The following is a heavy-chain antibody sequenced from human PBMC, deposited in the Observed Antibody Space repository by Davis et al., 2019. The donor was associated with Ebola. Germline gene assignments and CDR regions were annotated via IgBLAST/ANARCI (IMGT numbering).Heavy chain of an antibody. CDR1: GGSISSYY. CDR2: IYYSGST. Sequence: SETLSLTCTVSGGSISSYYWSWIRQPPGKGLEWIGYIYYSGSTNYNPSLKSRVTISVDTSKNQFSLKLSSVTAADTAVYYCARDTCYYDSSGYGRAEYFQHWGQGTLVTVSS. D-gene: IGHD3-22*01. V-gene: IGHV4-59*01. J-gene: IGHJ1*01. CDR3: ARDTCYYDSSGYGRAEYFQH.